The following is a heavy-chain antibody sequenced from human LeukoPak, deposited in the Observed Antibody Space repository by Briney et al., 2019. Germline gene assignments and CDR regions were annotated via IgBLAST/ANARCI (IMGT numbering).Heavy chain of an antibody. J-gene: IGHJ4*02. CDR3: ARDLSSGYYFRGY. CDR2: IDGGGSST. D-gene: IGHD3-22*01. V-gene: IGHV3-74*01. Sequence: PGGSLRLSCGASGFTFSYHWMHWVRQVPGKGLVWVSRIDGGGSSTSYADSVKGRFTISRDNAKNTLYLQMNSLRAEDTAVYYCARDLSSGYYFRGYWGQGTLVTVSS. CDR1: GFTFSYHW.